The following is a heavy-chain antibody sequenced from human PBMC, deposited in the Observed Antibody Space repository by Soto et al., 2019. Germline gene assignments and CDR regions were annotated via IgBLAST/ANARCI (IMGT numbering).Heavy chain of an antibody. CDR1: GGAFSSSA. J-gene: IGHJ6*02. Sequence: QVQLVQSGAEVKKPGSSVKVSCKASGGAFSSSAISWVRQAPGQGLAWMGGIIPIFGTANYAQKFQGRITITADASAYTAYMELNYQTSSDTAIYFCAREGLWLVRLGGVQYQGMDVWGQGTTVTVSS. D-gene: IGHD1-26*01. CDR3: AREGLWLVRLGGVQYQGMDV. CDR2: IIPIFGTA. V-gene: IGHV1-69*01.